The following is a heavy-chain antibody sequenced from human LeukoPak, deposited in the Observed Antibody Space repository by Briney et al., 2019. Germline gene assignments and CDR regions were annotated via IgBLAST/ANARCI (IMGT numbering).Heavy chain of an antibody. D-gene: IGHD5-24*01. CDR1: GGSISSGGYS. J-gene: IGHJ6*03. Sequence: SQTLSLTCAVSGGSISSGGYSWSWIRQPPGKGLEWIGYIYYSGSTNYNPSLKSRVTISVDTSKNQFSLKLSSVTAADTAVYYCARGSAPWGWLQLEYLVNYYYMDVWGKGTTVTVSS. CDR3: ARGSAPWGWLQLEYLVNYYYMDV. V-gene: IGHV4-30-4*07. CDR2: IYYSGST.